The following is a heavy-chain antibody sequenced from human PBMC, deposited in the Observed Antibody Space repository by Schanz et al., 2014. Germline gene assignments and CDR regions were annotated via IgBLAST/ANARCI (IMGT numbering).Heavy chain of an antibody. D-gene: IGHD3-16*01. V-gene: IGHV3-23*01. Sequence: EVQLLESGGGLVQPGGSLRISCAASGFTFSGYAMSWVRQAPGKGLEWVSSIVGGGGRTYYADSVKGRFTISRDNSKNTLYLQMNSLRVEDTAVYYCVRLDVHDYWGQGTLVTVSA. J-gene: IGHJ4*02. CDR1: GFTFSGYA. CDR2: IVGGGGRT. CDR3: VRLDVHDY.